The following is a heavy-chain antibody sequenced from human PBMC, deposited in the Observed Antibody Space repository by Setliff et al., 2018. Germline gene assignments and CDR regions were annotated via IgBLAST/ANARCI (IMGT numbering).Heavy chain of an antibody. D-gene: IGHD6-6*01. CDR3: ALRRGNEWHLVRWFDP. CDR2: VYWDGDQ. V-gene: IGHV2-5*02. CDR1: GFSLNTTGEG. Sequence: SGPTLVNPTQTLTLTCTFSGFSLNTTGEGVGWIRQPPGKALEWLALVYWDGDQRYSPSLNSRLSITKDSTKSQVFLTMTNMDPVDTATYYCALRRGNEWHLVRWFDPWGPGIQVTVSS. J-gene: IGHJ5*02.